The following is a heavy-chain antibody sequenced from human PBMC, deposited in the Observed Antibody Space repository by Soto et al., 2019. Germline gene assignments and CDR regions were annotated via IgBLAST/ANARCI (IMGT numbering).Heavy chain of an antibody. J-gene: IGHJ6*02. CDR1: GFTVSSNY. CDR2: IYSGGST. CDR3: ARELTYYYGSGDYYGMDV. V-gene: IGHV3-53*04. Sequence: EVQLVESGGGLVQPGGSLRLSCAASGFTVSSNYMSWVRQATGKGLEWVSVIYSGGSTYYADSVKGRFTISRHNSKNTLYLQMNSLRAEDTAVYYCARELTYYYGSGDYYGMDVWGQGTTVTVSS. D-gene: IGHD3-10*01.